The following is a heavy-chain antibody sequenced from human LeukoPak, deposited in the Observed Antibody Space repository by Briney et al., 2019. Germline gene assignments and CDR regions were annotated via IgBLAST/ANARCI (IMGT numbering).Heavy chain of an antibody. J-gene: IGHJ4*02. V-gene: IGHV4-59*01. D-gene: IGHD3-10*01. CDR3: ARDRAAFYYASGLAY. CDR2: IYESGGT. Sequence: SETLSLTCTVSGGSISEYYWSWIRQSPGKGLEWIGYIYESGGTNYNPSLRSRVTISLDTSKSQVSLKVTSLTAADTAVYYCARDRAAFYYASGLAYWGQGIPVTVSS. CDR1: GGSISEYY.